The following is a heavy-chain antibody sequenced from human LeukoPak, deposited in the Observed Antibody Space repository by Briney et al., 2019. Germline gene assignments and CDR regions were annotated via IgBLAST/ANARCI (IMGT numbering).Heavy chain of an antibody. CDR2: ISGSGGST. Sequence: GGSLRLSCAASGFTFSSYAMSWVRQAPGKGLEWVSAISGSGGSTYYADSVKGRFTISRDNSKNTLYLQMNSLRAEDTAVYYCAKDQNYYDSSGSFDYWGQGTLVTVSS. V-gene: IGHV3-23*01. CDR3: AKDQNYYDSSGSFDY. J-gene: IGHJ4*02. CDR1: GFTFSSYA. D-gene: IGHD3-22*01.